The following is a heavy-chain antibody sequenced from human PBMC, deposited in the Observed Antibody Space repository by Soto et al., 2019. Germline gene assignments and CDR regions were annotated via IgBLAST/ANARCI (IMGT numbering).Heavy chain of an antibody. Sequence: SETLSLTCTVSGGSISSYYWSWIRQPPGKGLEWIGYIYYSGSTNYNPSLKSRVTISVDTSKNQFSLKLSSVTAADTAVYYCARGYYDILTGYYYGMDVWGQGTTVTVSS. CDR1: GGSISSYY. J-gene: IGHJ6*02. CDR3: ARGYYDILTGYYYGMDV. CDR2: IYYSGST. V-gene: IGHV4-59*01. D-gene: IGHD3-9*01.